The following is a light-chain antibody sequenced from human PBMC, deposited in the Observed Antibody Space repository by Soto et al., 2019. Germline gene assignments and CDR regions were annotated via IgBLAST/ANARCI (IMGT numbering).Light chain of an antibody. J-gene: IGLJ1*01. Sequence: QSVLTQPHSASGSPGQSVTISCTGTRXDIGAYEFVSWYQHHPGKAPKLIIYEVVQRPSGVPDRFSGSKSGNTASLTVSGLQAADEADYYCKSYAGSNTYVFGTGTKVTVL. V-gene: IGLV2-8*01. CDR1: RXDIGAYEF. CDR2: EVV. CDR3: KSYAGSNTYV.